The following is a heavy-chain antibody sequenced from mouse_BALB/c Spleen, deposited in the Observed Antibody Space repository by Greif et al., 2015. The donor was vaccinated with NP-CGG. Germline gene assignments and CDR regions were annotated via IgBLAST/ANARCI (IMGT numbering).Heavy chain of an antibody. CDR2: ISNGGGST. CDR1: GFTFSSYT. CDR3: TRQYGKGFAY. D-gene: IGHD2-10*02. Sequence: EVQLQQSGGGLVQPGGSLKLSCAASGFTFSSYTMSWVRQTPEKRLEWVAYISNGGGSTYYPDTVKGRFTISRDNAKNTLYLQMSSLKSEDTAMYYCTRQYGKGFAYWGQGTLVTVSA. J-gene: IGHJ3*01. V-gene: IGHV5-12-2*01.